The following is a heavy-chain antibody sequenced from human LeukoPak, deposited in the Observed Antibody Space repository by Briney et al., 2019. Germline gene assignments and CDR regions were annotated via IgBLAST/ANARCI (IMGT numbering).Heavy chain of an antibody. CDR2: IIQDGSEI. V-gene: IGHV3-7*01. D-gene: IGHD2-8*01. Sequence: PGGSLRLSCAGSGFSFRSYWMSWVRQAPGKGLEWVASIIQDGSEIHYLESVKGRFTISRDNGKSSLFLQMKSLRVEDTAVYYCARLRDDVTKFDSWGQGTLVTVSS. J-gene: IGHJ4*02. CDR3: ARLRDDVTKFDS. CDR1: GFSFRSYW.